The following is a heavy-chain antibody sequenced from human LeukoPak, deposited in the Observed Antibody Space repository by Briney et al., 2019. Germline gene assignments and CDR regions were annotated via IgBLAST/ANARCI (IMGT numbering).Heavy chain of an antibody. CDR2: ISGSGDST. J-gene: IGHJ4*02. D-gene: IGHD6-19*01. Sequence: GGSLRLSCAASGLTFSSYAMSWVRQAPGKGLEWVSSISGSGDSTYYADSVKGRSTISRDNSKNTLYLQMNSLRAEDTALYYCAIVIAVAGPATFYWGQGTLATVSS. CDR3: AIVIAVAGPATFY. V-gene: IGHV3-23*01. CDR1: GLTFSSYA.